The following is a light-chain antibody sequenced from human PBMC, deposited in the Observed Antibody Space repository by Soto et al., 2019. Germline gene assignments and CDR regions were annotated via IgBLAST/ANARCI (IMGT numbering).Light chain of an antibody. CDR2: GAS. J-gene: IGKJ5*01. CDR3: QHYNSSPPIT. Sequence: EIVLTQSPGTLSLSPGERATLSCRASQSVSSSYLAWYQQKPGQAPRLLIYGASSRATGIPDRFSGGGSGTDFTLTISRLEPEDFAVHYCQHYNSSPPITFGQGTRLEIK. V-gene: IGKV3-20*01. CDR1: QSVSSSY.